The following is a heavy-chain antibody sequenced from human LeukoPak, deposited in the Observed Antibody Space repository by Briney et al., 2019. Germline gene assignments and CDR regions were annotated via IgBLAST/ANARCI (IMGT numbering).Heavy chain of an antibody. D-gene: IGHD2-2*01. CDR2: ISSSGSTI. CDR1: GFTFSSYE. J-gene: IGHJ2*01. CDR3: ARAPAYWYFDL. V-gene: IGHV3-48*03. Sequence: QPGGSLRLSCEASGFTFSSYEMNWVRQAPGQGLEWVSYISSSGSTIYCADSVKGRFTISRENAKNSLYLQMDSLRGDDTAVYYCARAPAYWYFDLWGRGTLVTVSS.